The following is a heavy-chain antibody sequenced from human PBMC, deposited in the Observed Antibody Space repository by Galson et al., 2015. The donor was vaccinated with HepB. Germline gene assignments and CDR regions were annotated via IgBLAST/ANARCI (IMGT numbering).Heavy chain of an antibody. V-gene: IGHV3-30*18. D-gene: IGHD4-11*01. CDR1: GFTFSNAW. CDR2: ISYDGSNK. CDR3: AKVGGSNYGLYRTDAFDI. Sequence: SLRLSCAASGFTFSNAWMSWVRQAPGKGLEWVAVISYDGSNKYYADSVKGRFTISRDNSKNTLYLQMNSLRAEDTAVYYCAKVGGSNYGLYRTDAFDIWGQGTMVTVSS. J-gene: IGHJ3*02.